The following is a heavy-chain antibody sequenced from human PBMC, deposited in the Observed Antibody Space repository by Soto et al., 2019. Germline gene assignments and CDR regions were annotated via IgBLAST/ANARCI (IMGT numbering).Heavy chain of an antibody. Sequence: SETLSLTCAVYGGSFSGYYWSWIRQPPGKGLEWIGEINHSGSTNYNPSLKSRVTISVDTSKNQFSLKLSSVTAADTAVYYCARVPYCGSTSCYFYYYYYMDVWGKGTTVTVSS. CDR2: INHSGST. CDR3: ARVPYCGSTSCYFYYYYYMDV. J-gene: IGHJ6*03. D-gene: IGHD2-2*01. V-gene: IGHV4-34*01. CDR1: GGSFSGYY.